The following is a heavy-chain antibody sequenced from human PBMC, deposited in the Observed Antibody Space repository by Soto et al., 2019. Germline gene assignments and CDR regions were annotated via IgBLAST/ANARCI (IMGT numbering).Heavy chain of an antibody. J-gene: IGHJ4*02. CDR3: ARTMRWLQPMDYVDY. V-gene: IGHV1-69*01. Sequence: QVQLVQSGAEVKKPGSSVNVSCKASGGTFSNYAISWVRQAPGQGLEWMGGIIPIIGTANYAQKFQGRVTITADESTSTAYMELSGLRSEDTALCYCARTMRWLQPMDYVDYWGQGTLVTVSS. CDR2: IIPIIGTA. D-gene: IGHD5-12*01. CDR1: GGTFSNYA.